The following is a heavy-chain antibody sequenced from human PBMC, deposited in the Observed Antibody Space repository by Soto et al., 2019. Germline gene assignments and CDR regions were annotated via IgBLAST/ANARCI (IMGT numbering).Heavy chain of an antibody. CDR1: GGSISSYY. CDR2: IYYSGST. CDR3: ARESRYSYGVYYYYYGMDV. Sequence: DPGPGGSSETLSLTCTVSGGSISSYYWSWIRQPPGKGLEWIGYIYYSGSTNYNPSLKSRVTISVDTSKNQFSLKLSSVTAADTAVYYCARESRYSYGVYYYYYGMDVWGQGTTVTVSS. D-gene: IGHD5-18*01. V-gene: IGHV4-59*01. J-gene: IGHJ6*02.